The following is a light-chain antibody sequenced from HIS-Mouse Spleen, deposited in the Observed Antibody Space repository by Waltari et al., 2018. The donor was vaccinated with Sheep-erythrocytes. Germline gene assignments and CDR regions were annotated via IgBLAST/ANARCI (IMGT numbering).Light chain of an antibody. V-gene: IGLV2-11*01. Sequence: QSALTQPRSVSGSPGQSVTISCTGTSSDVGGYNYVSWYQQHPGQAPKLMIYDVSKRPSWVPERFSGSKSGHTASLTISGLQAEDEADYYCCSYAGSYNHVFATGTKVTVL. CDR1: SSDVGGYNY. J-gene: IGLJ1*01. CDR3: CSYAGSYNHV. CDR2: DVS.